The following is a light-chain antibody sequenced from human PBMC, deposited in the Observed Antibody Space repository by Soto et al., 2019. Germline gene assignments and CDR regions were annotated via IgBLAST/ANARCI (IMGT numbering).Light chain of an antibody. V-gene: IGLV1-40*01. CDR3: QSYDSNSWV. Sequence: QPVLTQPPSVSGAPGQGVTISCTGRSSNIGAGFDVHWYQQLPGAAPKLLIFGNSNRPSGVPDRFSASKSGTSASLAITGIQPEDEADYYCQSYDSNSWVFGGGTKLTVL. J-gene: IGLJ3*02. CDR2: GNS. CDR1: SSNIGAGFD.